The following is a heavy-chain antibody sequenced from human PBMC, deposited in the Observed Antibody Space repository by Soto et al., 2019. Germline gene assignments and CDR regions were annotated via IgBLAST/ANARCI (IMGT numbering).Heavy chain of an antibody. CDR2: ISGSGDKT. V-gene: IGHV3-23*01. J-gene: IGHJ4*02. Sequence: EVHLLESGGDLVLPGGSLRLSCAASGFAFNDFAMSWVRQAPGKGPEWLSTISGSGDKTFHSDSVKGRFDISRDNSNDKMCLQMNSLRAEDTAIYYWAKGASHAPFEKWGRGTLVTVSS. CDR3: AKGASHAPFEK. CDR1: GFAFNDFA.